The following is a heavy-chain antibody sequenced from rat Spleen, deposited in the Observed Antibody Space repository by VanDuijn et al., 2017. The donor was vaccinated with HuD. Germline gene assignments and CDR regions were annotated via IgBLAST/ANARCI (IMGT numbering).Heavy chain of an antibody. J-gene: IGHJ2*01. CDR2: VTPGGTST. CDR3: AKNIYYSSYLYYFDY. CDR1: GFTFSDYY. Sequence: EVQLVESDGGLVQPGRSLKLSCAASGFTFSDYYMAWVRQGPTKGLEWVASVTPGGTSTYYRDSVRGRFTISRDNAKSTLDLHMDSLRSEDTATYYCAKNIYYSSYLYYFDYWGQGVMVTVSS. D-gene: IGHD1-2*01. V-gene: IGHV5-25*01.